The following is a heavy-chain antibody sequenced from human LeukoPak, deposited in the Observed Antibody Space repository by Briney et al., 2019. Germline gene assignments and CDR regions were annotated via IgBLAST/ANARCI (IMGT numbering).Heavy chain of an antibody. Sequence: PAGSLRLSCAASRFTFSSYWIHWVRQAPGKGLVWVSRINDDGSSPTYADSVKGRFTISRDNAKNTLYLQMNSLRAEDTAVYYCARQLLYGLDVWGQGTTVTVSS. D-gene: IGHD1-26*01. CDR1: RFTFSSYW. J-gene: IGHJ6*02. V-gene: IGHV3-74*01. CDR2: INDDGSSP. CDR3: ARQLLYGLDV.